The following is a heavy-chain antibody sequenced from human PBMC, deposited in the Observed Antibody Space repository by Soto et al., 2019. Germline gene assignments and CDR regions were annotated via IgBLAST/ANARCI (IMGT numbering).Heavy chain of an antibody. Sequence: ASVKVSCKASGYNFITSHFVHWVRQAPGQRLEWMGWIHAANGGANYSQKLQGRVTITRDTSASTAYMELSSLRSEDTAVYYCAREEYAYYYGSPRSYYGMDVWGQGTTVTVSS. CDR1: GYNFITSHF. V-gene: IGHV1-3*01. CDR2: IHAANGGA. D-gene: IGHD3-10*01. J-gene: IGHJ6*02. CDR3: AREEYAYYYGSPRSYYGMDV.